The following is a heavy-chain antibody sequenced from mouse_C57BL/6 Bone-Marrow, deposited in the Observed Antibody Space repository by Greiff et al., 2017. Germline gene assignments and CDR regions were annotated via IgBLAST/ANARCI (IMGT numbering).Heavy chain of an antibody. CDR3: ARGLSR. V-gene: IGHV1-76*01. CDR1: GYTFTDYY. CDR2: IYPGSGNT. J-gene: IGHJ2*01. Sequence: VQGVESGAELVRPGASVKLSCKASGYTFTDYYINWVKQRPGQGLEWIARIYPGSGNTYYNEKFKGKATLTAEKSSSAAYMQLSSLTSEDSAVYFCARGLSRWGQGTTLTVSS. D-gene: IGHD3-3*01.